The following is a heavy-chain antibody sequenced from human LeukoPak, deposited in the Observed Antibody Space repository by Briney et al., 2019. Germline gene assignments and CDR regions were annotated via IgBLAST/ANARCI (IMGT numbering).Heavy chain of an antibody. CDR1: GYTFTSYY. CDR3: AREPPTGGGWFDP. Sequence: ASVKVSCKASGYTFTSYYMHWVRQAPGQGLEWVGIINPSGGSTSYAQKFQGRVTMTRDMSTSTVYMELSSLRSEDTAVYYCAREPPTGGGWFDPWGQGTLVTVSS. V-gene: IGHV1-46*01. D-gene: IGHD1-14*01. J-gene: IGHJ5*02. CDR2: INPSGGST.